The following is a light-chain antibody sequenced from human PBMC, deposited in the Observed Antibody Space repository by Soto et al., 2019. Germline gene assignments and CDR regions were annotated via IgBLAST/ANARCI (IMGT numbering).Light chain of an antibody. CDR1: QSISSY. Sequence: DLQMTQSPSSLSASVGDRVTITCRASQSISSYLNWYQQKPGKAPKLLIYAASSLQSGVPSRFRGSGSGTDFTLTISSLQPEDFATYYCQQSYSTPPTFGQGTKVEIK. V-gene: IGKV1-39*01. CDR3: QQSYSTPPT. CDR2: AAS. J-gene: IGKJ1*01.